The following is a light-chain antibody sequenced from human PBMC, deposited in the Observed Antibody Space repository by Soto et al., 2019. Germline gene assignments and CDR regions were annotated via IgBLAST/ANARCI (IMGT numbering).Light chain of an antibody. CDR2: GAS. Sequence: EMVMTQSPVTLSASPGERATLSCRASERARNNLAWYQQKPGQAPRLLIYGASIRATGIPARFSGSGSGTEFTLTISSLQSEDFAVYYCQQYNNWPWTFGQGTKLEIK. CDR1: ERARNN. V-gene: IGKV3-15*01. J-gene: IGKJ2*01. CDR3: QQYNNWPWT.